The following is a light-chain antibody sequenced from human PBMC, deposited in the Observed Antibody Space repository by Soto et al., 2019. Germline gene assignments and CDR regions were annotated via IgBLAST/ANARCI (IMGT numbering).Light chain of an antibody. J-gene: IGKJ4*01. CDR1: QGISSY. Sequence: DIQLTQSPSFLSASVGDRVTITCRASQGISSYLAWYQQKPGKAPKLLIYAASTLQSGVPSRFSGSGSGTEFTLTISSLQPEDFATYYCQQPNGFTFGGGTKVEIK. CDR3: QQPNGFT. V-gene: IGKV1-9*01. CDR2: AAS.